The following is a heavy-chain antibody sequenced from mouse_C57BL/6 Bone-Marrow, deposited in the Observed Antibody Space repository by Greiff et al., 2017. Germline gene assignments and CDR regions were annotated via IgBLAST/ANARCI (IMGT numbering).Heavy chain of an antibody. J-gene: IGHJ4*01. V-gene: IGHV1-76*01. D-gene: IGHD1-1*01. CDR3: ARPVVATDYAMDY. Sequence: VQLQESGAELVRPGASVKLSCKASGYTFTDYYINWVKQRPGQGLEWIARIYPGSGNTYYNEKFKGKATLTAEKSSSTAYMQLSSLTSEDSAVXFCARPVVATDYAMDYWGQGTSVTVSS. CDR1: GYTFTDYY. CDR2: IYPGSGNT.